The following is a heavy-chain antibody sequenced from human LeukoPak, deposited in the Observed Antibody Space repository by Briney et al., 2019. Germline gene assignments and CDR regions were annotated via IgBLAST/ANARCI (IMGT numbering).Heavy chain of an antibody. J-gene: IGHJ4*02. CDR1: DESISSSSYY. D-gene: IGHD1-26*01. CDR2: IHPHGTM. V-gene: IGHV4-39*01. CDR3: SRGWDACKLGNY. Sequence: SETLPLTCSASDESISSSSYYWGWIRQPPGKGLEWIGTIHPHGTMYYNPSLKSRVTVSVDKSKNLFSLKLSSVTAADTAVYYCSRGWDACKLGNYWGQGSLVTVSS.